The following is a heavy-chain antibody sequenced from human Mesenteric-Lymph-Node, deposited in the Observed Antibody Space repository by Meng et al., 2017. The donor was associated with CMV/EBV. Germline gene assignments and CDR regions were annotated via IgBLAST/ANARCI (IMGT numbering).Heavy chain of an antibody. J-gene: IGHJ4*02. CDR3: ARELHYYGSGSYHFDY. Sequence: GSVSSGSYYWSWIRQPPGKGLEWIGYIYYSGSTNYNPSLESRVTISVDTSKNQFSLKLSSVTAADTAVYYCARELHYYGSGSYHFDYWGQGTLVTVSS. D-gene: IGHD3-10*01. CDR1: GSVSSGSYY. CDR2: IYYSGST. V-gene: IGHV4-61*01.